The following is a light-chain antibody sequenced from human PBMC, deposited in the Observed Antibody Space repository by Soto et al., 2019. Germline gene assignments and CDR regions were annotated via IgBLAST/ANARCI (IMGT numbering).Light chain of an antibody. Sequence: QSVLTQPASVSGSPGQSITISCTGTSSDVGNYNLVSWYQQHPGKAPKLMIYEGTKRPSGVSNRFSGSKPGNTASLTISGLQAVDETDYYCCSYAGSSFYVFGTGTKVTVL. CDR2: EGT. CDR3: CSYAGSSFYV. CDR1: SSDVGNYNL. J-gene: IGLJ1*01. V-gene: IGLV2-23*01.